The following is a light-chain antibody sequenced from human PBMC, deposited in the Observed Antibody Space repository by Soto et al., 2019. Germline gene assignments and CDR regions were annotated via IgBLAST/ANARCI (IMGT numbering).Light chain of an antibody. Sequence: QSVLTQPPSASGTPGQRVTISCSGSSSNIGTSTVNWYQQLPGAAPQLLIYSNNQRPSGVPDRFSGSKSGTPASLAISGLQSEDEADYYCAAWDDSLNGVVFGGGTKLTVL. CDR3: AAWDDSLNGVV. CDR2: SNN. V-gene: IGLV1-44*01. J-gene: IGLJ2*01. CDR1: SSNIGTST.